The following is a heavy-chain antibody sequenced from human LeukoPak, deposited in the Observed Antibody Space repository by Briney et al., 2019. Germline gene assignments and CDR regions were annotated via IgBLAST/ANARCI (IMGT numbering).Heavy chain of an antibody. CDR3: ARGFVEQWLVLYLGYDWFDP. CDR2: INPNSGGT. D-gene: IGHD6-19*01. CDR1: GYTFTGYY. J-gene: IGHJ5*02. Sequence: GASVKVSCKASGYTFTGYYMHWVRQAPGQGLEWMGWINPNSGGTNYAQKFQGRVTMTRDTSISTAYMELSRLRSDDTAVYYCARGFVEQWLVLYLGYDWFDPWGQGTLVTVSS. V-gene: IGHV1-2*02.